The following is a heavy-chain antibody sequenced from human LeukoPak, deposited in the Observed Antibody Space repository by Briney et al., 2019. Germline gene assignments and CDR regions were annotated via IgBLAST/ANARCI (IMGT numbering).Heavy chain of an antibody. CDR1: GVTFSSYA. J-gene: IGHJ4*02. Sequence: GGPLRLSCEASGVTFSSYAMHWVRQAPGKGLEWVEFISYDGSNKYYADSVKGRFTISRDNSKNTLYLQMNSLRAEDTAVYYCARDREGYYYGSGSYSYWGQGTLVTVSS. D-gene: IGHD3-10*01. CDR3: ARDREGYYYGSGSYSY. CDR2: ISYDGSNK. V-gene: IGHV3-30-3*01.